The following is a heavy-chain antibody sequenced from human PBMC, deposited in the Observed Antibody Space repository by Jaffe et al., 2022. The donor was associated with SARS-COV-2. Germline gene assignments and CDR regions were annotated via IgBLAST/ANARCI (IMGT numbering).Heavy chain of an antibody. CDR1: GFTFSNFA. D-gene: IGHD6-13*01. V-gene: IGHV3-23*01. CDR2: TSGSGAGT. Sequence: EVQLLESGGDLVQPGGSLRLSCAASGFTFSNFAMSWVRLAPGKGLEWVSGTSGSGAGTYYTDSVKGRFTISRDNSRNTLYLQMNSLRAEDTAIYYCAKDFSPYSSNRYADSWGPGTLVTVSS. CDR3: AKDFSPYSSNRYADS. J-gene: IGHJ4*02.